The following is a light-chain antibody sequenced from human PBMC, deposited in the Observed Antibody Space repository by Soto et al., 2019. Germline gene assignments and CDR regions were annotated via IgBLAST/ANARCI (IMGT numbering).Light chain of an antibody. Sequence: IVLTQSQASLSLSPLEGATLXWGASQSVGTYVAWYKQKPGLAPRLVIFDSSTRPTGIPDRFSGSGSGTDFTLTISRLEPEDFAVYFCQQYGNSPQITFGQGTRLEIK. V-gene: IGKV3D-20*01. J-gene: IGKJ5*01. CDR1: QSVGTY. CDR3: QQYGNSPQIT. CDR2: DSS.